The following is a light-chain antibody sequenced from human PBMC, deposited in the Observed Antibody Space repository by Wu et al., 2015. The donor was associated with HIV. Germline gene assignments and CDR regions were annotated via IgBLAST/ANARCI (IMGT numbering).Light chain of an antibody. CDR3: QQYDNLPRT. V-gene: IGKV1-33*01. CDR2: DAS. Sequence: DIQMTQSPSSLSASVGDRVTITCQASQDISNYLNWYQQKPDKAPKLLIYDASNLETGVPSRFSGSGSGTDFTFTISSLQPEDVATYYCQQYDNLPRTFGPGTRVDI. CDR1: QDISNY. J-gene: IGKJ3*01.